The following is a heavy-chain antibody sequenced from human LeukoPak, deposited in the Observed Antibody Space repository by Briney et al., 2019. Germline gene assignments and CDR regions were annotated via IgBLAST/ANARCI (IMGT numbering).Heavy chain of an antibody. J-gene: IGHJ4*02. D-gene: IGHD2-21*01. Sequence: GGSLSLSCAASGFPFSSYAMSWVRQAPGKGLEWVSAISGSGGSTYYADSVKGRFTISRDNSKNTLYLQMNSLRAEDTAVYYCARLGVAAHVDYWGQGTLVTVSS. CDR2: ISGSGGST. CDR1: GFPFSSYA. CDR3: ARLGVAAHVDY. V-gene: IGHV3-23*01.